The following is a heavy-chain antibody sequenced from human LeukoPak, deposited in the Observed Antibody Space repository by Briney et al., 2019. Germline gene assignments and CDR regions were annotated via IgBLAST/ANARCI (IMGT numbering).Heavy chain of an antibody. Sequence: GGSLRLSCVASGFTFSTYWMSWVRQAPGKGLEWVANLKQDGSVKHYVDSVKGRFTISRDNAKNSLYLRLTTLRAEDKDVSKCATSGDSQGNSWGQGTLITVSS. CDR1: GFTFSTYW. V-gene: IGHV3-7*03. CDR2: LKQDGSVK. J-gene: IGHJ4*02. CDR3: ATSGDSQGNS. D-gene: IGHD4-23*01.